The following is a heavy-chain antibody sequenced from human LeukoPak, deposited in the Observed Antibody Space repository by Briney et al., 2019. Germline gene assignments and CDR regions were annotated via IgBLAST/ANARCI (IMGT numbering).Heavy chain of an antibody. CDR1: GFTSCSYW. Sequence: PGGSLRLSCAASGFTSCSYWMSWVRQAPGKGLEWVANIKQDGSEKYYVDSVKGRFTISRDNAKNSLFLQMNSLRAEDTAVYFCAISATARGGFDFWGQGTLVTVSS. CDR2: IKQDGSEK. V-gene: IGHV3-7*01. J-gene: IGHJ4*02. CDR3: AISATARGGFDF. D-gene: IGHD6-25*01.